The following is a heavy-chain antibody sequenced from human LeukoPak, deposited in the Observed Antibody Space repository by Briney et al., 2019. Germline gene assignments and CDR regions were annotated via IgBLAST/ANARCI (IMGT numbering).Heavy chain of an antibody. CDR2: IYYSGST. J-gene: IGHJ4*02. D-gene: IGHD4/OR15-4a*01. CDR1: GGSISSDDYS. V-gene: IGHV4-30-4*08. Sequence: PSQTLSLTCTVSGGSISSDDYSWSWIRQPPGKGLGWIGYIYYSGSTYYNPSLKSRVTISVDTSKNQFSLKLSSVTAADTAVYYCARDFVEGDYGKFDYWGQGTLVTVSS. CDR3: ARDFVEGDYGKFDY.